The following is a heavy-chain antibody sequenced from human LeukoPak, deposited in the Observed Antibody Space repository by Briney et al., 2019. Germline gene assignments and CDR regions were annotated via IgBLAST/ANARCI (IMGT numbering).Heavy chain of an antibody. Sequence: ASVKVSCKASGYTFTSYGISWVRQAPGQGLEWMGWISAYNGNTNYAQKLQGRVTMTTDTSTSTAYMELRSLRSDDTAVYYCAREKYDYYGSGTYYNFGYWGQGTLVTVSS. CDR3: AREKYDYYGSGTYYNFGY. CDR1: GYTFTSYG. J-gene: IGHJ4*02. V-gene: IGHV1-18*01. D-gene: IGHD3-10*01. CDR2: ISAYNGNT.